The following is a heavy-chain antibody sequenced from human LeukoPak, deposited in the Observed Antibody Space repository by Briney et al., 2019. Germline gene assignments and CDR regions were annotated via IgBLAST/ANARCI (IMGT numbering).Heavy chain of an antibody. J-gene: IGHJ4*02. CDR1: GFTFSSYS. D-gene: IGHD1-20*01. V-gene: IGHV3-23*01. CDR3: AKPKDNSLYCFDY. Sequence: PGGTLRLSCAASGFTFSSYSMNWVRQAPGKGLEWVSAISGSGGSTYYADSVKGRFTISRDNSKNTLYLQMSSLRAEDMAVYYCAKPKDNSLYCFDYWGQGTLVTVSS. CDR2: ISGSGGST.